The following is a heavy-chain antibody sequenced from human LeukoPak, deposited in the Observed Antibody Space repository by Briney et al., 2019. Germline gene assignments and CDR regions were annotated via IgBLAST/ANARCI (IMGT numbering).Heavy chain of an antibody. Sequence: PGGSLRLSCAASGFTFSSYSMNWVRQAPGKGLEWVSSISSSSSYIYYADSVKGRFTISRDNAKNTLYLQMNSLRAEDTAVYYCARVLSADSPGFQHWGQGTLVTVSS. CDR2: ISSSSSYI. J-gene: IGHJ1*01. D-gene: IGHD3-22*01. CDR1: GFTFSSYS. CDR3: ARVLSADSPGFQH. V-gene: IGHV3-21*01.